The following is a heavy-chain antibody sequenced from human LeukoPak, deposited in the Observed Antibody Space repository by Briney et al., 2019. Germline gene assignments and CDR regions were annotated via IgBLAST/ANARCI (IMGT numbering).Heavy chain of an antibody. CDR3: ARGARGNSTPYYYGMDV. Sequence: SETLSLTCTVSGGSISSGGYYWSWIRQHPGKGLEWIGYIYYSGSTNYNPSLKSRVTISVDTSKNQFSLKLSSVTAADTAVYYWARGARGNSTPYYYGMDVWGKGTTVTVSS. V-gene: IGHV4-31*03. CDR1: GGSISSGGYY. D-gene: IGHD4-23*01. CDR2: IYYSGST. J-gene: IGHJ6*04.